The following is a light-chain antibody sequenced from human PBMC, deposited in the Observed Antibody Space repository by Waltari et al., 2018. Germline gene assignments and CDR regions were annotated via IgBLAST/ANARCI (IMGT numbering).Light chain of an antibody. CDR1: QSVSRT. V-gene: IGKV3-20*01. J-gene: IGKJ1*01. Sequence: IVLTQSPGTLSLSPGERVTLSCRASQSVSRTLAWYQHKPGQATRLLIYGASIRATGIPDRFRGSGSGTDFSLTISRLEPEDFAVYYCQHYRSLPVTFGQGTKVEIK. CDR3: QHYRSLPVT. CDR2: GAS.